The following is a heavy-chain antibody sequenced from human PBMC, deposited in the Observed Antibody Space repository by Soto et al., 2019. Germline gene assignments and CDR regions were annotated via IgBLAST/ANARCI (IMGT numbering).Heavy chain of an antibody. CDR3: ARGRHILTGYYRDLNYGMDV. Sequence: SETLSLTCTVSGGSIRSGDHYWNWIRQPPGQGLDWIGYIYHSGAIYYNPSLKSRVTISVDTSKNQFSLKLSSVTAADTAVYYCARGRHILTGYYRDLNYGMDVWGQGTTVTVSS. CDR1: GGSIRSGDHY. D-gene: IGHD3-9*01. CDR2: IYHSGAI. V-gene: IGHV4-30-4*01. J-gene: IGHJ6*02.